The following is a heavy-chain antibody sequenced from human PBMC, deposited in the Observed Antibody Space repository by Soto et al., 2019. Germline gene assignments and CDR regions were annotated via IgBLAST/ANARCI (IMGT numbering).Heavy chain of an antibody. Sequence: GESPKISCKGSGYSFTSYWISWVRQMPGKGLEWMGRIDPSDSYTNYSPSFQGHVTISADKSISTAYLQWSSLKASDTAMYYCARHGEERGLQFAPFHYYGLELCWPGITVPVS. V-gene: IGHV5-10-1*01. CDR2: IDPSDSYT. J-gene: IGHJ6*01. CDR1: GYSFTSYW. D-gene: IGHD2-21*01. CDR3: ARHGEERGLQFAPFHYYGLEL.